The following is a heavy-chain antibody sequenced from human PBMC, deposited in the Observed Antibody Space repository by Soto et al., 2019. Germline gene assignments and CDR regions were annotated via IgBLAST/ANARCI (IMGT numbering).Heavy chain of an antibody. Sequence: GGSLRLSCAASGFTFSTYWMTWVRQAPGKGLEWVANIKQDGSEEYYVDSVKGRLTISRDNAKNSLYLQMRSVRAEDTAVYFCARVPRNGDYLDYWGQGTLVTVSS. D-gene: IGHD4-17*01. CDR2: IKQDGSEE. J-gene: IGHJ4*02. V-gene: IGHV3-7*03. CDR1: GFTFSTYW. CDR3: ARVPRNGDYLDY.